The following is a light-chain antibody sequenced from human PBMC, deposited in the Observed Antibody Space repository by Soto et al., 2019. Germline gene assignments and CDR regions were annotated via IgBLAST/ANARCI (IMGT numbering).Light chain of an antibody. CDR2: DND. Sequence: QSVLTQPPSVSAAPGQTVTISCSGSSSNIGNNYVFWYQQLPGTAPKLLIYDNDKRPSGIPDRFSGSRSGTSGTLGITGLQTGDEADYYCGTWDSSLSVVIFGGGTKLTVL. CDR3: GTWDSSLSVVI. V-gene: IGLV1-51*01. J-gene: IGLJ2*01. CDR1: SSNIGNNY.